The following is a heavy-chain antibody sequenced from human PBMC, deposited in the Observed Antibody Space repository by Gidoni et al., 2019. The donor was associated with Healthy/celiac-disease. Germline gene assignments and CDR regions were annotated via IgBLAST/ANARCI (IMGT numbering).Heavy chain of an antibody. V-gene: IGHV3-30*18. D-gene: IGHD3-22*01. CDR2: ISYDGSNK. J-gene: IGHJ4*02. CDR1: GFTFSSYG. Sequence: QVQLVESGGGVVQPGRSLRLSCAASGFTFSSYGMHWVRQAPGKGLEWVAVISYDGSNKYYADSVKGRFTISRDNSKNTLYLQMNSLRAEDTAVYYCAKDTFDYYDSSGHFDYWGQGTLVTVSS. CDR3: AKDTFDYYDSSGHFDY.